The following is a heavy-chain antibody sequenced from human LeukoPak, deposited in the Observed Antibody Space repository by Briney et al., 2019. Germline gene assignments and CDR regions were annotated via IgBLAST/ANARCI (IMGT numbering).Heavy chain of an antibody. V-gene: IGHV1-8*01. CDR1: GYTFTSYD. CDR3: ARFPQGVVIRYFVWAQGHYGMDV. D-gene: IGHD3-9*01. CDR2: MNPNSGNT. J-gene: IGHJ6*02. Sequence: ASVTVSFKASGYTFTSYDINWVRQAPGQGLEWMGWMNPNSGNTGYAQKLQGRVTMTRNTSTSTAYMELRSLRSEDTAVYYCARFPQGVVIRYFVWAQGHYGMDVWGQGTTVTVSS.